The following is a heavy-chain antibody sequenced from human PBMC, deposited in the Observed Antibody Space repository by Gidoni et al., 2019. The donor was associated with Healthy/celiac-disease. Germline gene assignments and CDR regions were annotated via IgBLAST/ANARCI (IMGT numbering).Heavy chain of an antibody. CDR1: GCTFSSYA. V-gene: IGHV1-69*01. J-gene: IGHJ6*02. D-gene: IGHD3-9*01. CDR3: ARTYDILTGYANDYYYYGMDV. Sequence: QVQLVQSGAEVKKPGSSVKVSCKASGCTFSSYAISWVRQAPGQGLEWMGGIIPIFGTANYAQKFQGRVTITGDESTSTAYMELSSLRSEDTAVYYCARTYDILTGYANDYYYYGMDVWGQGTTVTVSS. CDR2: IIPIFGTA.